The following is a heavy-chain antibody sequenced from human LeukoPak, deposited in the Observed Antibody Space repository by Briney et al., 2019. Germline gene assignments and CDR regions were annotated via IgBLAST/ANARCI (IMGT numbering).Heavy chain of an antibody. CDR3: ASDHGRYGDYRPGFDP. J-gene: IGHJ5*02. CDR1: GVSISSGGYY. V-gene: IGHV4-31*03. D-gene: IGHD4-17*01. CDR2: IYYSGST. Sequence: SETLSLTCTVSGVSISSGGYYWSWIRQHPGKGLEWIGYIYYSGSTYYNPSLKSRVTISVDTSKNQFSLKLSSVTAADTAVYYCASDHGRYGDYRPGFDPWGQGTLVTVSS.